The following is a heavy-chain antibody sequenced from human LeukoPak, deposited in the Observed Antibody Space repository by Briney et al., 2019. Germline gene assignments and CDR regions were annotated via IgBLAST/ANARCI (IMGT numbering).Heavy chain of an antibody. Sequence: PSETLSLTCTVSGGPINNSSYYWGWLRQPPGKGLEWIAAIYYGGNTYYNPSLKSRVTISIDTSSNQFSLFFISLTAADTAMYFCARAFNYDFWSGYTAPFDLWGQGTLVTVSS. CDR2: IYYGGNT. V-gene: IGHV4-39*07. D-gene: IGHD3-3*01. CDR1: GGPINNSSYY. J-gene: IGHJ4*02. CDR3: ARAFNYDFWSGYTAPFDL.